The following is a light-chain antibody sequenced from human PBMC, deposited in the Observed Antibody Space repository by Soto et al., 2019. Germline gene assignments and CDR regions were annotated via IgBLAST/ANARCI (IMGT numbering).Light chain of an antibody. J-gene: IGLJ1*01. CDR2: DVS. CDR1: SADVATSSF. V-gene: IGLV2-14*03. Sequence: QSVLTQHASVSGSPGQSITISCTGISADVATSSFVSWYQHRPGEAPRLILYDVSHRPSGISNRFSGSKAGDTASLTISGLHLEDEADYYCTSYRRGPLYVFGSGTKVTVL. CDR3: TSYRRGPLYV.